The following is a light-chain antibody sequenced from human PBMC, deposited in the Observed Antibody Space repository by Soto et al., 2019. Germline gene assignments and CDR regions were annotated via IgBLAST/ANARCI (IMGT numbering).Light chain of an antibody. CDR3: SAYTGTYNVV. CDR1: SSDIGGYKY. CDR2: DVS. Sequence: QSALTQPRSVSGSPGQSVTISCTGTSSDIGGYKYVSWYQHHPGKAPKLMIYDVSQRPSGVPDRFSGSKSGNTASLTISGLQDEDEADYYCSAYTGTYNVVFGGGTKLTVL. J-gene: IGLJ2*01. V-gene: IGLV2-11*01.